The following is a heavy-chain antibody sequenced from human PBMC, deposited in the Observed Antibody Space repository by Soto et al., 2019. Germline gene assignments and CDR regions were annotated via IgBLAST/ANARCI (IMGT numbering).Heavy chain of an antibody. CDR2: IYYSGST. CDR3: AKDPGVGLSARWFDP. V-gene: IGHV4-61*01. CDR1: GGSVNHGNYY. Sequence: QVQLQESGPGLVRPSETLTLTCTVSGGSVNHGNYYWSWIRQPPGKGLEWIGHIYYSGSTNYNPSLKSRVTMSMDTSKSRFSLKLTSVTPADTAVCFCAKDPGVGLSARWFDPWGQGALVTVSS. J-gene: IGHJ5*02. D-gene: IGHD2-8*01.